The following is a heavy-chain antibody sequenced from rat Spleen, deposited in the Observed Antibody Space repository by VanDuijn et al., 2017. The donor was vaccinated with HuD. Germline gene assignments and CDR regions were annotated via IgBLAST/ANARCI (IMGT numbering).Heavy chain of an antibody. CDR3: ARARPYGYTYGVMDA. Sequence: QVQLKESGPGLVQPSQTLSLTCTVAGFSLTTYNVHWVRQPPGKGLEWVGVIWNAGGTRYNSALKSRLSISRDTSKNQVFLKMDSLQSEDTTTYYCARARPYGYTYGVMDAWGQGTSVTVSS. V-gene: IGHV2-41*01. CDR1: GFSLTTYN. D-gene: IGHD1-4*01. J-gene: IGHJ4*01. CDR2: IWNAGGT.